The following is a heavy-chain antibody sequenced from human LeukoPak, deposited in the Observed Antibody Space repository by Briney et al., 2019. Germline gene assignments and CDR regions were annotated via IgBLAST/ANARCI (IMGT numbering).Heavy chain of an antibody. V-gene: IGHV1-18*01. CDR2: ISAYNGNT. J-gene: IGHJ5*02. CDR1: GYTFTSYG. Sequence: ASVKVSCKASGYTFTSYGISWVRQAPGQGLEWMGWISAYNGNTNYAQKLQGRVTMTTDTSTSTAYMELRSLRSNDTAVYYCARDPLRFGELFGNWFDPWGQGTLVTVSS. CDR3: ARDPLRFGELFGNWFDP. D-gene: IGHD3-10*01.